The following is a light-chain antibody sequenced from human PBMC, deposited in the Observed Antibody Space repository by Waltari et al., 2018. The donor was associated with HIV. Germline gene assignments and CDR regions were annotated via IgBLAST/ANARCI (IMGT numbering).Light chain of an antibody. CDR2: KDS. CDR1: ALPKQY. CDR3: QSADSSGPYRV. J-gene: IGLJ3*02. V-gene: IGLV3-25*03. Sequence: SYELTQPPPVSVSPGQTARITCAGDALPKQYACWYQQKPGQAPVVVIYKDSERPSGIPERFSGSSSGTTVTLTISGVQAEDEADYYCQSADSSGPYRVFGGGTKLTVL.